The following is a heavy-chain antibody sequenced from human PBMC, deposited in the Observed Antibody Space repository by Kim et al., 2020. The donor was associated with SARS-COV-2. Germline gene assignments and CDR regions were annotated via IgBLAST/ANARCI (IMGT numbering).Heavy chain of an antibody. CDR3: ARDRGTIVATQTGGDAFDI. CDR1: GYTFTSYG. V-gene: IGHV1-18*01. D-gene: IGHD5-12*01. J-gene: IGHJ3*02. Sequence: ASVKVSCKASGYTFTSYGISWVRQAPGQGLEWMGWISAYNGNTNYAQKLQGRVTMTTDTSTSTAYMELRSLRSDDTAVYYCARDRGTIVATQTGGDAFDIWGQGTMVTVSS. CDR2: ISAYNGNT.